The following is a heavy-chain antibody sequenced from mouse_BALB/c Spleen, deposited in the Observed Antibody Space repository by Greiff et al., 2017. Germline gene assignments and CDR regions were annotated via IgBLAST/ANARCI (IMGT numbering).Heavy chain of an antibody. Sequence: EVKLMESGGGLVQPGGSLKLSCAASGFDFSRYWMSWVRQAPGKGLEWIGEINPDSSTINYTPSLKDKFIISRDNAKNTLYLQMSKVRSEDTALYYCARPRGYGWYFDVWGAGTTVTVSS. CDR2: INPDSSTI. V-gene: IGHV4-1*02. D-gene: IGHD1-1*02. CDR3: ARPRGYGWYFDV. J-gene: IGHJ1*01. CDR1: GFDFSRYW.